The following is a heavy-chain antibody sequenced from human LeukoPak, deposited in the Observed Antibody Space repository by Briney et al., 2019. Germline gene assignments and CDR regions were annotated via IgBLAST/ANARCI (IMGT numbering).Heavy chain of an antibody. D-gene: IGHD6-19*01. J-gene: IGHJ6*03. V-gene: IGHV3-9*01. Sequence: GGSLRLSCAASGFTFDEYAMHWVRQAPGKGLEWVSGITWNSGNIEYADSVKGRFTISRDNAKNSLYLQMNSLRAEDTAVYYCARDPVHSSGWFAVSYYYMDVWGKGTTVTVSS. CDR3: ARDPVHSSGWFAVSYYYMDV. CDR1: GFTFDEYA. CDR2: ITWNSGNI.